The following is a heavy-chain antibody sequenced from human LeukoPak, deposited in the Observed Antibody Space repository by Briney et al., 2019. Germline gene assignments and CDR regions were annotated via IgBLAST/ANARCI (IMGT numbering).Heavy chain of an antibody. D-gene: IGHD5-12*01. CDR3: ARGDSGYDYYYYYGMDV. J-gene: IGHJ6*02. V-gene: IGHV1-2*02. CDR1: GYTFTGYY. Sequence: VASVTVSCKASGYTFTGYYMHWVRQAPGQGLEWMGWINPNSGGTNYAQKFQSRVTMTRDTSISTAYMELSRLRSDDTAVYYCARGDSGYDYYYYYGMDVWGQGTTVTVSS. CDR2: INPNSGGT.